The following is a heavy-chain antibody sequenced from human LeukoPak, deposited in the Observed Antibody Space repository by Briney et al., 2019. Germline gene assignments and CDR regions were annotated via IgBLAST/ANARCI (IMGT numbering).Heavy chain of an antibody. J-gene: IGHJ4*02. V-gene: IGHV4-30-2*01. CDR3: ARVYTMVRGVFYFDY. Sequence: TPSETLSLTCTVSGGSISSGGYSWSWIRQPPGKGLEWIGYIYHSGSTYYNPSLKSRVTISVDRSKNQFSLKLSSVTAADTAVYYCARVYTMVRGVFYFDYWGQGTLVTVSS. CDR2: IYHSGST. D-gene: IGHD3-10*01. CDR1: GGSISSGGYS.